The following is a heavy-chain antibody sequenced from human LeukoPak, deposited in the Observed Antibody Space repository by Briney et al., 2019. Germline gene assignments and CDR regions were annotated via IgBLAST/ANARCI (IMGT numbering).Heavy chain of an antibody. CDR1: GFTFSNYD. CDR2: IGTGGHT. CDR3: TRGGLEAPCDV. J-gene: IGHJ3*01. Sequence: GGSLRLSCSASGFTFSNYDMHWVRQEKGKGLEWVPSIGTGGHTYYAPSVKGRFTISRENDKNSLYLQMNSLGAGDMAIYYCTRGGLEAPCDVWGQGTMVAVSS. D-gene: IGHD5-24*01. V-gene: IGHV3-13*01.